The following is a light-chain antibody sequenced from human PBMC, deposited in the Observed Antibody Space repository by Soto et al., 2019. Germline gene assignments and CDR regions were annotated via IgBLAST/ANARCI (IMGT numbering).Light chain of an antibody. CDR3: QQYNSYPIT. Sequence: DIQMTQSPSTLSASVGDRVTITCRASQSISSWLAWYQQKPGKAPKLLIYDAPNLESGVPSRFSGSGSGTEFTLTISSLQPDDFATYYCQQYNSYPITFGQGTRLEI. V-gene: IGKV1-5*01. CDR1: QSISSW. CDR2: DAP. J-gene: IGKJ5*01.